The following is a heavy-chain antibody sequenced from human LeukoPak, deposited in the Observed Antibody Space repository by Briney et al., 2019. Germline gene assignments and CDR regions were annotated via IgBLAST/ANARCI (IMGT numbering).Heavy chain of an antibody. Sequence: GGSLRLSCAASGFTFSSYGMHWVRQAPGKGLEWVAFIRYDGSNKYYADSVKGRFTISRDNSKNTLYLQMNSLRAEDTAVYYCAKNIITIFGVAHYYMDVWGKGTTVTVSS. CDR1: GFTFSSYG. D-gene: IGHD3-3*01. CDR3: AKNIITIFGVAHYYMDV. CDR2: IRYDGSNK. V-gene: IGHV3-30*02. J-gene: IGHJ6*03.